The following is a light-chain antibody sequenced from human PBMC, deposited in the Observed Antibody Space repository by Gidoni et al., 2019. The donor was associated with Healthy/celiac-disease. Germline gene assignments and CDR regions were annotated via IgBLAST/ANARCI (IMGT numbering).Light chain of an antibody. CDR3: QQYDNLPFT. Sequence: DTQMTQSPSSLSASVGDRVTSTCQASQDISNYLNWYQQKSGKAPKLLIYDASNFETGIPSRFSGSGSGTDFTFTISSLQPEDVAAYYCQQYDNLPFTFGPGTKVDIK. J-gene: IGKJ3*01. CDR2: DAS. V-gene: IGKV1-33*01. CDR1: QDISNY.